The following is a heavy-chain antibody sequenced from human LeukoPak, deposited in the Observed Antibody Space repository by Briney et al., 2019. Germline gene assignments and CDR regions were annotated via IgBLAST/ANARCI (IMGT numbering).Heavy chain of an antibody. V-gene: IGHV3-48*04. D-gene: IGHD2-2*01. CDR2: ISSSGSTI. CDR1: GFTFSGYS. J-gene: IGHJ3*02. CDR3: ARGTSHSGAFDI. Sequence: GGSLRLSCAASGFTFSGYSMNWVRQAPGKGLEWVSYISSSGSTIYYADSVKGRFTISRDNAKNSLYLQMNSLRAEDTAVYYCARGTSHSGAFDIWGQGTMVTVFS.